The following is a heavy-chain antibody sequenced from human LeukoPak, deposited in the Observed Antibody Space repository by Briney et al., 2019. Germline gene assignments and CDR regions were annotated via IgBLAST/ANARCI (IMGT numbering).Heavy chain of an antibody. V-gene: IGHV4-38-2*01. CDR1: GYSISSGYY. CDR3: ARRGNSWPYYFDD. CDR2: IYHSGST. D-gene: IGHD6-13*01. Sequence: KASETLSLTCAVSGYSISSGYYWGWIRQPPGKGLEWIASIYHSGSTYYNPSLKSRVTISVDTSKNQFSLKLTSVTAADTAVYYCARRGNSWPYYFDDSGQGTLVTVSS. J-gene: IGHJ4*02.